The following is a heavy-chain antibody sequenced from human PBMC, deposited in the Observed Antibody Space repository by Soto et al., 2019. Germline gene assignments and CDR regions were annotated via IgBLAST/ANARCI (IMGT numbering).Heavy chain of an antibody. D-gene: IGHD1-26*01. CDR3: AKDGLGWKILRFQQWDY. Sequence: QVQLVESGGGVVQPGRSLRLSCAASGFTFSDYGMHWVRQAPGKGLEWVAVILYDGSQKYYADSVKGRFTISRDNPKSTLYLQMHSLRAEDTAVYYCAKDGLGWKILRFQQWDYWGQGTLVTVSS. V-gene: IGHV3-30*18. CDR1: GFTFSDYG. CDR2: ILYDGSQK. J-gene: IGHJ4*02.